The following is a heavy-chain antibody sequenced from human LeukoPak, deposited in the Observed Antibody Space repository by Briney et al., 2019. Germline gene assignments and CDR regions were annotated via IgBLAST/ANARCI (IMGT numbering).Heavy chain of an antibody. D-gene: IGHD3-3*01. CDR1: GFTFSSYA. V-gene: IGHV3-30-3*01. CDR3: AREIRFLESNWFDP. CDR2: ISYDGSNK. J-gene: IGHJ5*02. Sequence: GGSLRLSCAASGFTFSSYAMHWVRQAPGKGLEWVAVISYDGSNKYYADSVKGRFTISRDNSKDTLYLQMNSLRAEDTAVYYCAREIRFLESNWFDPWDQGTLVTVSS.